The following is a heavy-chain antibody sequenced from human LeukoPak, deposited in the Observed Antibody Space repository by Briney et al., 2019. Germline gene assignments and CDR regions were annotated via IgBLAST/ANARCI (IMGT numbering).Heavy chain of an antibody. D-gene: IGHD5-24*01. CDR2: ISYDGSNK. Sequence: GGSLRLSCAASGFTFSSYGMHWVRQAPGKGLEWVAVISYDGSNKYYADSVKGRFTISRDNSKNTLYLQMNSLRAEDRAVYYCAKDWRDGYNHGDYWGQGTLVTVSS. CDR3: AKDWRDGYNHGDY. V-gene: IGHV3-30*18. CDR1: GFTFSSYG. J-gene: IGHJ4*02.